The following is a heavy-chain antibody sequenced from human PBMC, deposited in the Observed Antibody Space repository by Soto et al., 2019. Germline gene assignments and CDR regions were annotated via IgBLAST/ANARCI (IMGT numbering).Heavy chain of an antibody. V-gene: IGHV3-23*01. J-gene: IGHJ6*02. CDR3: AKEPSSYYDILTGYYRYYYYGMDV. D-gene: IGHD3-9*01. CDR2: ISGSGGST. CDR1: GFTFSSYA. Sequence: EVQLLESGGGLVQPGGSLRLSCAASGFTFSSYAMSWVRQAPGKGLEWVSAISGSGGSTYYADSVKGRFTISRDNSKNTLYLQMNSLRAEDTAVYYCAKEPSSYYDILTGYYRYYYYGMDVWGQGTTVTVSS.